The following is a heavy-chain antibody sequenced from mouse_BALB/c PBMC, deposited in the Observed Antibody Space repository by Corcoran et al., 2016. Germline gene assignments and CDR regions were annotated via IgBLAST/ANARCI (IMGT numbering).Heavy chain of an antibody. D-gene: IGHD1-1*01. V-gene: IGHV8-12*01. Sequence: QVTLKESGPGILQPSQTLSLTCSFSGFSLSTSGMGVSWIRQPSGKGLEWLAHIYWDDDKRYNPTLKSRLTISKDTSRNQVFLKITSVDTADTATYYCARRLITTGYYFDYWGQGTTLTVSS. J-gene: IGHJ2*01. CDR2: IYWDDDK. CDR3: ARRLITTGYYFDY. CDR1: GFSLSTSGMG.